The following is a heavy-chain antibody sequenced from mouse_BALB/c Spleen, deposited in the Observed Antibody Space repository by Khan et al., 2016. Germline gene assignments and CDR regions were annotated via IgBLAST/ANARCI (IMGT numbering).Heavy chain of an antibody. CDR1: GFSLTSNG. J-gene: IGHJ4*01. CDR2: IWSGGST. D-gene: IGHD2-4*01. CDR3: ARKGGYFDDDGALDY. V-gene: IGHV2-2*01. Sequence: QVQLKQSGPGLVQPSQSLSITCTVSGFSLTSNGVHWVRQSPGKGLEWLGVIWSGGSTDYNAAFISRLSISKDNSKSKVFFKMNSLQADDNAIYYGARKGGYFDDDGALDYWGQGTSVTVSS.